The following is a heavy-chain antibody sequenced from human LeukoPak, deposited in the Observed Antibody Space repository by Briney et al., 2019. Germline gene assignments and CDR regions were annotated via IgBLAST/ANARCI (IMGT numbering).Heavy chain of an antibody. CDR2: IYSGGST. CDR1: GFTVSSNY. CDR3: ARDGDIVVVVAATPGSLDY. V-gene: IGHV3-53*01. Sequence: GGSLRLSCAASGFTVSSNYMSWVRQAPGKGLEWVSVIYSGGSTYYADSVKGRFTISRDNSKNTLYLQMNSLRAEDTAVYYCARDGDIVVVVAATPGSLDYWGQGTLVTISS. D-gene: IGHD2-15*01. J-gene: IGHJ4*02.